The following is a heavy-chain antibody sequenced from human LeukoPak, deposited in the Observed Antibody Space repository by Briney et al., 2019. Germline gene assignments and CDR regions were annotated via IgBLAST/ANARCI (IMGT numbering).Heavy chain of an antibody. CDR3: ARGKAVVAATLFDY. CDR1: GFTFSSYS. CDR2: ISSSSTTI. J-gene: IGHJ4*02. V-gene: IGHV3-48*01. Sequence: GGSLRLSCAASGFTFSSYSMNWVRQAPGKGLEWVSYISSSSTTIYYADSVKDRFTISRDNAKNSLYLQMNSLRAEDTAVYYCARGKAVVAATLFDYWGQGTLVTVSS. D-gene: IGHD2-15*01.